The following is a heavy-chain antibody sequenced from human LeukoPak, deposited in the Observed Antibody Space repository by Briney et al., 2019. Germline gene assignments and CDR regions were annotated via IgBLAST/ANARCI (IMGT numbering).Heavy chain of an antibody. CDR3: AWFGDLSVGFDY. V-gene: IGHV3-30*02. D-gene: IGHD3-10*01. J-gene: IGHJ4*02. Sequence: GGSLRLSCAASGFTFSSYGMHWVRQAPGKGLEWVAFIRYDGSNKYYADSVKGRFTISRDNSKNTLYLQMNSLRAEDTAVYYCAWFGDLSVGFDYWGQGTLVTVSS. CDR2: IRYDGSNK. CDR1: GFTFSSYG.